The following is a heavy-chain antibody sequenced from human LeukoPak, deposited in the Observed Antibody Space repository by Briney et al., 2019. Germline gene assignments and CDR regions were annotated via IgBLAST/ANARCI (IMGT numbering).Heavy chain of an antibody. Sequence: GGSLRLSCAASGFAFSSYGMHWVRQAPGKGLEWVAVISYDGSNKYYADSVKGRFTISRDNSKNTLYLQMNSLRAEDTAVYYCAKELTGIDYYYYGMDVWGQGTTVTVSS. CDR3: AKELTGIDYYYYGMDV. D-gene: IGHD3-9*01. CDR2: ISYDGSNK. J-gene: IGHJ6*02. V-gene: IGHV3-30*18. CDR1: GFAFSSYG.